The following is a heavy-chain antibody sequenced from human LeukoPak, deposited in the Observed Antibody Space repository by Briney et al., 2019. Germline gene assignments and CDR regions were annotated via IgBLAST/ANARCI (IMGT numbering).Heavy chain of an antibody. D-gene: IGHD6-19*01. Sequence: SQTPSLTCTVSGGSISSGSYYWRWIRQPAGKGLEWIGRIYTSGSTNYNPPLKSRVTISVDTSKNQFSLKLSSVTAADTAVYYCARLSGWYNAFDIWGQGTMVTVSS. CDR1: GGSISSGSYY. CDR3: ARLSGWYNAFDI. CDR2: IYTSGST. J-gene: IGHJ3*02. V-gene: IGHV4-61*02.